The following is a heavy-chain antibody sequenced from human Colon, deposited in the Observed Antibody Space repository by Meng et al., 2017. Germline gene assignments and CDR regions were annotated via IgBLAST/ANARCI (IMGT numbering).Heavy chain of an antibody. CDR1: GYSISNNNNW. Sequence: QVQLQESGPGLVKPSDTLSLTCAVSGYSISNNNNWWGWIRQSPGKGLEWIGYIYYRGDIHYNPSLKSRVTMSLDKSKNQFSLRLSSVTAMDTAVFYCARTRGDNSWFDTWGQGTLVTVSS. CDR2: IYYRGDI. CDR3: ARTRGDNSWFDT. V-gene: IGHV4-28*05. J-gene: IGHJ5*02. D-gene: IGHD1-1*01.